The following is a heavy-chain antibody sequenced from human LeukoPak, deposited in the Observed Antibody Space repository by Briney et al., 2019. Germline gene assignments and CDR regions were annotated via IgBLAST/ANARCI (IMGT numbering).Heavy chain of an antibody. CDR3: ARRADILLWFGERTNWFDP. J-gene: IGHJ5*02. CDR1: GGSISSYY. CDR2: IYYSGST. D-gene: IGHD3-10*01. V-gene: IGHV4-59*12. Sequence: PSETLSLTCTVSGGSISSYYWSWIRQPPGKGLEWIGYIYYSGSTNYNPSLKSRVTISVETSKNQFSLKLSSVTAADTAVYYCARRADILLWFGERTNWFDPWGQGTLVTVSS.